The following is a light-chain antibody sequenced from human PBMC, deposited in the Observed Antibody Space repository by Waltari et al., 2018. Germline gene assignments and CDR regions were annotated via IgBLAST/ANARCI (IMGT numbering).Light chain of an antibody. Sequence: QSALSQPASASGSPGQSITISCTGTSSDIGGNSPVPWDQQPPGKAPKLMIYDVRNRPSGVSYRFSGSKSANTASLTISGLQAEDEADYYCSSYTDSFTVVFGGGTRLTVL. V-gene: IGLV2-14*03. CDR3: SSYTDSFTVV. CDR1: SSDIGGNSP. J-gene: IGLJ3*02. CDR2: DVR.